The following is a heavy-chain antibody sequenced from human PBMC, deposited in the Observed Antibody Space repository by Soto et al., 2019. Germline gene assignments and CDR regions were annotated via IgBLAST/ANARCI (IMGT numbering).Heavy chain of an antibody. V-gene: IGHV4-59*01. D-gene: IGHD3-10*01. CDR2: IYYSGST. CDR1: GGSISSYY. Sequence: SETLSLTCTVSGGSISSYYWSWIRQPPGKGLEWIGYIYYSGSTNYNPSLKSRVTISVDTSKNQFSLKLSSVTAADTAVYYCARQQLLWFGELLDGLDPWGQGTLVTVSS. J-gene: IGHJ5*02. CDR3: ARQQLLWFGELLDGLDP.